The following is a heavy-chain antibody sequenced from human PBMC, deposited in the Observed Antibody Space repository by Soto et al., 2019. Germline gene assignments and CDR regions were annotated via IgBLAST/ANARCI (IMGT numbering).Heavy chain of an antibody. D-gene: IGHD6-13*01. Sequence: QVQLQESGPGLVKPSGTLSLTCAVSGGSISSSNWWSWVRQPPGKGLKWIGEIYHSGSTNYNPSLKSRVTISVDKSKNQFSLKLSSVTAADTAVYYCARVIAAVGTGDWFDPWGQGTLVTVSS. V-gene: IGHV4-4*02. CDR3: ARVIAAVGTGDWFDP. CDR1: GGSISSSNW. CDR2: IYHSGST. J-gene: IGHJ5*02.